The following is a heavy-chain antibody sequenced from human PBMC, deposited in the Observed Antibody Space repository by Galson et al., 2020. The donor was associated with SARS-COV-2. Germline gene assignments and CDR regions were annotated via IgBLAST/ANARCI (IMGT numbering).Heavy chain of an antibody. Sequence: GGSLRLSCAASGFTFDDYAMHLVRQAPGKGLEWVSGISWNSDYIAYADSLRGRFTISRDNAKNSLYLQMNNLRPEDTAFYYCAKDDISSGWYIIDSWGQGTLVTVSS. CDR1: GFTFDDYA. CDR2: ISWNSDYI. V-gene: IGHV3-9*01. D-gene: IGHD6-19*01. J-gene: IGHJ5*01. CDR3: AKDDISSGWYIIDS.